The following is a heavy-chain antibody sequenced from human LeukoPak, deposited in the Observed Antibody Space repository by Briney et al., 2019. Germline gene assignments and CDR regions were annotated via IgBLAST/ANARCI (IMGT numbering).Heavy chain of an antibody. D-gene: IGHD6-13*01. J-gene: IGHJ3*02. CDR2: ISSSSSYI. CDR1: GFTFGSYS. CDR3: ARGEQQLTHDAFDI. V-gene: IGHV3-21*01. Sequence: GGSLRLSCAASGFTFGSYSMNWVRQAPGKGLEWVSSISSSSSYIYYADSVKGRFTISRDNAKNSLYQQMNSLRAEDTAVYYCARGEQQLTHDAFDIWGQGTMVTVSS.